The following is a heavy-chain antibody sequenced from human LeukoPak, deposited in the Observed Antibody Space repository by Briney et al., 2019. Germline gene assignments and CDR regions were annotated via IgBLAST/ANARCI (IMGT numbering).Heavy chain of an antibody. Sequence: PSETLSLTCTVSGRSISSNSFHWGWIRRPPGKGLEWIGSIDYSGSTYYNPSLKSRVTISVDTSKNQFSLKLQSVTAADTAVYYCARRLNWFDPWGQGTLVSVSS. CDR2: IDYSGST. CDR1: GRSISSNSFH. J-gene: IGHJ5*02. CDR3: ARRLNWFDP. D-gene: IGHD3-16*01. V-gene: IGHV4-39*01.